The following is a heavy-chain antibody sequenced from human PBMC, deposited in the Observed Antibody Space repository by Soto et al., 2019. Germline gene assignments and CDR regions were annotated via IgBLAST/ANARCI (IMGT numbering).Heavy chain of an antibody. CDR3: ARPNEYDFWSGYYTFGWFDP. J-gene: IGHJ5*02. Sequence: GASVKVSCKASGYTFTSYAMHWVRQAPGQRLEWMGWINAGNGKTKYSQKLKGRVTITRDTSASTAYMELSSLRSEDTAVYYCARPNEYDFWSGYYTFGWFDPWGQGTLVTVSS. V-gene: IGHV1-3*01. D-gene: IGHD3-3*01. CDR1: GYTFTSYA. CDR2: INAGNGKT.